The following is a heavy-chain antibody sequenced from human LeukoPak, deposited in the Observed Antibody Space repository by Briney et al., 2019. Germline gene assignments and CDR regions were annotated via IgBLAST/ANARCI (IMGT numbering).Heavy chain of an antibody. CDR1: GGTFSSYA. CDR2: MNPNSGNT. D-gene: IGHD2/OR15-2a*01. V-gene: IGHV1-8*01. CDR3: ASNRPRVFDI. J-gene: IGHJ3*02. Sequence: GPVKVSCKASGGTFSSYAISWVRQAPGQGLEWMGWMNPNSGNTGYAQKFQGRVTMTRNTSISTAYMELSSLRSEDTAVYYCASNRPRVFDIWGQGTMVTVSS.